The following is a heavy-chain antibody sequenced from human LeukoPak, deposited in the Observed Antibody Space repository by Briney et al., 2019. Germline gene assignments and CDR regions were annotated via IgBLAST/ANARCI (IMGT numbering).Heavy chain of an antibody. CDR1: GFTVSSNY. J-gene: IGHJ4*02. D-gene: IGHD3-22*01. V-gene: IGHV3-66*02. CDR2: IYSGGST. Sequence: GGSLRLSCAASGFTVSSNYMSWVRQAPGKGLEWVSVIYSGGSTYYADSVKGRFIISRDNSKNTLYLQMNSLRAEDTAVYYCARVHYYDSSGLYDWGQGTLVTVS. CDR3: ARVHYYDSSGLYD.